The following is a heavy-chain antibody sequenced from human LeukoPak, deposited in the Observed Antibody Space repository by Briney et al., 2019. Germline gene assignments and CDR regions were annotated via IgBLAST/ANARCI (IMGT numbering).Heavy chain of an antibody. CDR2: MNPNSGST. CDR1: GYTFTSYD. V-gene: IGHV1-8*01. CDR3: ARVGCSSTSCYYYYYYYMDV. D-gene: IGHD2-2*01. J-gene: IGHJ6*03. Sequence: GASVKVSCKASGYTFTSYDINWVRQATGQGLEWMGWMNPNSGSTGYAQKFQGRVTMTRNTSISTAYMELSSLRSEDTAVYYCARVGCSSTSCYYYYYYYMDVWGKGTTVTVSS.